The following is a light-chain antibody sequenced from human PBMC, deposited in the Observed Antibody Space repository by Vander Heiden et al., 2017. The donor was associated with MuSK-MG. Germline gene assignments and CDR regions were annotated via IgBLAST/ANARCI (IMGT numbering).Light chain of an antibody. CDR1: AMPKQY. V-gene: IGLV3-25*03. Sequence: SYEVTQPPSVSVSPGQTARITCSGDAMPKQYAYWYQQKPGQDPIGGRGKDSERPSGIPERFSGSSSGTTVTLTITGVQAEDEADDYGQSADSSGTYVVFGGGTKLTVL. CDR3: QSADSSGTYVV. J-gene: IGLJ2*01. CDR2: KDS.